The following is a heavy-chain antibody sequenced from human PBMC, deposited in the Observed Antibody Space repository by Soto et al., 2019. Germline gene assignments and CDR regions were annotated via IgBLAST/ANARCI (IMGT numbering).Heavy chain of an antibody. D-gene: IGHD3-22*01. CDR3: ATCPYYYDSGGSLHFPEWFAP. CDR2: IIPIFGTA. CDR1: GGTFSSYA. J-gene: IGHJ5*02. V-gene: IGHV1-69*01. Sequence: QVQLVQSGAEVKKPGSSVKVSCKASGGTFSSYAISWVRQAPGQGLEWMGGIIPIFGTANYAQKFQGRVTITADESTSTPYMELRSLRSEDTAVFSCATCPYYYDSGGSLHFPEWFAPWAQGTLVTVSS.